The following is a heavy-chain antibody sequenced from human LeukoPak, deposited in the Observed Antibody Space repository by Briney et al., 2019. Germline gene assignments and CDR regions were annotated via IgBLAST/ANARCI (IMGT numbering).Heavy chain of an antibody. D-gene: IGHD3-22*01. Sequence: ASVKVSCKASGYTFTSYGISWVRQAPGQGLEWMGWISAYNGNTNYAQKLQGRVTMTTDTSTSIAYMELRSLRSDDTAVYYCARVQYYYDSSGYFGYWGQGTLVTVSS. V-gene: IGHV1-18*01. CDR2: ISAYNGNT. J-gene: IGHJ4*02. CDR3: ARVQYYYDSSGYFGY. CDR1: GYTFTSYG.